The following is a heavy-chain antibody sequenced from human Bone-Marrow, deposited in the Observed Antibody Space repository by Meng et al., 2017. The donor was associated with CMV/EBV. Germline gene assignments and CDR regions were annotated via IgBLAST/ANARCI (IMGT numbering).Heavy chain of an antibody. Sequence: SETLSLTCAVYGGSFSGYYWSWIRQPPGKGLEWIGEINHSGSTNYNPSLKSRVTISVDTSKNQFSLKLSSVTAADTAVYYCARVVGIYFDYWGQGTLVTVSS. D-gene: IGHD1-26*01. V-gene: IGHV4-34*01. CDR3: ARVVGIYFDY. CDR2: INHSGST. CDR1: GGSFSGYY. J-gene: IGHJ4*02.